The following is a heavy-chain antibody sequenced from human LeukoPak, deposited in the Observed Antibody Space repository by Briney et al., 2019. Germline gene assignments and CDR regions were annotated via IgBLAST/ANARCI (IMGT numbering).Heavy chain of an antibody. CDR2: INWNVGST. J-gene: IGHJ4*02. Sequence: GGSLRLSCAASGFTFDDYGMSWVRQAPGKGLEWVSGINWNVGSTGYADSVKGRFTICRDNAKNSLYLQMNSLRAEDTALYYCARTGAGILGYFDYWGQGTLVTVSS. CDR1: GFTFDDYG. V-gene: IGHV3-20*04. D-gene: IGHD3-16*01. CDR3: ARTGAGILGYFDY.